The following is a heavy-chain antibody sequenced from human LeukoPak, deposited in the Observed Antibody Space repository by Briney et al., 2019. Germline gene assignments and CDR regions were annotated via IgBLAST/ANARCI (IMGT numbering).Heavy chain of an antibody. D-gene: IGHD3-16*01. Sequence: SETLSLTCIVSGGSISSYYWSCIRQPPGKGLEWIGYIYYSGSANYNPSLKSRVTISLDTSKNQFSLNLNSVTAADTAVYYCARGGAYFDYWGQGTLVTVSS. J-gene: IGHJ4*02. CDR1: GGSISSYY. CDR3: ARGGAYFDY. V-gene: IGHV4-59*01. CDR2: IYYSGSA.